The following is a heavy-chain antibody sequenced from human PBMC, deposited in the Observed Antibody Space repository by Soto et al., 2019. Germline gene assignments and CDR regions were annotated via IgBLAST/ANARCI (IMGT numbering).Heavy chain of an antibody. CDR2: IIPIFGTA. CDR1: GGTFSSYA. CDR3: ARDGASGSSSSWSTLYYYGMDV. D-gene: IGHD6-13*01. Sequence: ASVKVSCKASGGTFSSYAISWVRQAPGQGLEWMGGIIPIFGTANYAQKFQGRVTITADESTSTAYMELSGLRSEDTAVYYCARDGASGSSSSWSTLYYYGMDVWGQGTTVTVSS. J-gene: IGHJ6*02. V-gene: IGHV1-69*13.